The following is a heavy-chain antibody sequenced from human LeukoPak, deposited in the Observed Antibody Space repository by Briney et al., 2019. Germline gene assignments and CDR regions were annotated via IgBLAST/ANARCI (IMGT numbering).Heavy chain of an antibody. D-gene: IGHD5-18*01. J-gene: IGHJ1*01. CDR2: IYTSGST. V-gene: IGHV4-61*02. CDR3: ARTRIVDTARVSSLDFQH. CDR1: GGSISSGSYY. Sequence: SDTQSLICTVSGGSISSGSYYWRWIRQPAGKGLEWIGRIYTSGSTNYNPSLKSRVTISVDTSKNQFSLKLSSVTAADTAVYYCARTRIVDTARVSSLDFQHWGQGTLVTVSS.